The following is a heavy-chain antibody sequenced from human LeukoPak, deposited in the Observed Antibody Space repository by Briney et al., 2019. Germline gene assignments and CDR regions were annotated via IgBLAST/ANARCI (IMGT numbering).Heavy chain of an antibody. CDR2: IYPSSGGT. CDR3: ARESVDTSLVSNPLDY. CDR1: GYTFTGYY. Sequence: ASVKVSCKASGYTFTGYYIHWVRQAPGQGPEWMGWIYPSSGGTKYEQKFQGRVTMTRDTPISTAYMELNRLRSDDTAVYYCARESVDTSLVSNPLDYWGQGTLVTVSS. J-gene: IGHJ4*02. D-gene: IGHD5-18*01. V-gene: IGHV1-2*02.